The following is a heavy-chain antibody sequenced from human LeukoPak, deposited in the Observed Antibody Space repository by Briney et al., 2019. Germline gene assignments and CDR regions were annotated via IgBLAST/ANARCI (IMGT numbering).Heavy chain of an antibody. CDR3: AKDPNGDYIGAFDI. D-gene: IGHD4-17*01. Sequence: GGSLRLSRAASGLTFSNYAMMWLRQAPGKGLEWVSAITGSGGWALYADSVKGRFTISRDNSKNTLYLQMSSLRAEDTAVYYCAKDPNGDYIGAFDIWGQGTMVTVSS. J-gene: IGHJ3*02. CDR2: ITGSGGWA. CDR1: GLTFSNYA. V-gene: IGHV3-23*01.